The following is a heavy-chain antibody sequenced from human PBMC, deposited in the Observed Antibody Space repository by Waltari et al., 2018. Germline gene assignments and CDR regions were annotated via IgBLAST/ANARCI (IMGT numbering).Heavy chain of an antibody. CDR2: IYYSGST. V-gene: IGHV4-39*01. CDR1: GGSISSSSYY. J-gene: IGHJ3*02. Sequence: QLQLQESGPGLVKPSETLSLTCTVSGGSISSSSYYWGWIRQPPGNGLEWMGSIYYSGSTYYNPSLKSRVTISVDTSKNLFSLKLSSVTAADTAVYYCASRYCSSTSCYLDAFDIWGQGTMVTVSS. D-gene: IGHD2-2*01. CDR3: ASRYCSSTSCYLDAFDI.